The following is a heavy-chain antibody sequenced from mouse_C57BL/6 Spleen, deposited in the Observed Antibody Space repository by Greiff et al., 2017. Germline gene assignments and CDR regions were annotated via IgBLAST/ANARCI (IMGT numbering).Heavy chain of an antibody. Sequence: QVQLKQPGAELVKPGASVKMSCKASGYTFTSYWITWVKQRPGQGLEWIGDIYPGSGSTNYNEKFKSKATLTVDASSSTAYMLLSSLTSEESAVYYCARDWDGVFDYWGQGTTLTVSS. CDR3: ARDWDGVFDY. V-gene: IGHV1-55*01. J-gene: IGHJ2*01. CDR2: IYPGSGST. D-gene: IGHD4-1*01. CDR1: GYTFTSYW.